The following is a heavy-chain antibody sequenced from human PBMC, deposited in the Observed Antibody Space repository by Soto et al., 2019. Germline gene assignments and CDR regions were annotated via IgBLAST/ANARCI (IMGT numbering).Heavy chain of an antibody. CDR3: AKDRGVAATYYYYGMDV. J-gene: IGHJ6*01. CDR2: ISYDGSNK. V-gene: IGHV3-30*18. D-gene: IGHD2-15*01. Sequence: QVQLVESGGGVVQPGRSLRLSCAASGFTFSSYGMHWVRQAPGKGLEWVAVISYDGSNKYYADSVKGRFTISRDNSKNTLYLQMNSLRAEDTAVYYCAKDRGVAATYYYYGMDVW. CDR1: GFTFSSYG.